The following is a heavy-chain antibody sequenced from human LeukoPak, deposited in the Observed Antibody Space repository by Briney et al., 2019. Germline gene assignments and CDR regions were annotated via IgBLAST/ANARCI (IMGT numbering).Heavy chain of an antibody. V-gene: IGHV3-33*06. D-gene: IGHD4-11*01. Sequence: PGGSLRLSCAASGFTFSHYGMHWVRQAPGKGLEWVAVIWHDGSSKFYAGSVKGRFTISRDNFMKTVYLQMNSLRAEDTALYYCAKDAQRGFDYSNSLEYWGQGVLVTVSS. CDR2: IWHDGSSK. CDR1: GFTFSHYG. J-gene: IGHJ4*02. CDR3: AKDAQRGFDYSNSLEY.